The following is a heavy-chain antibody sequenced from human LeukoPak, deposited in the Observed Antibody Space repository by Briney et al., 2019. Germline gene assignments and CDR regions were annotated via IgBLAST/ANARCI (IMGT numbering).Heavy chain of an antibody. CDR1: GGSISNTNW. J-gene: IGHJ4*02. Sequence: KASETLSLTCGVSGGSISNTNWWTWLRQPPGKLLEWVGEVNLQGSNNYYPSLKSRVAISVAKSENHISLRLTSVTAADTAVYYCAREGGPYRPLDYSGQGTLVTVAS. CDR3: AREGGPYRPLDY. V-gene: IGHV4-4*02. CDR2: VNLQGSN.